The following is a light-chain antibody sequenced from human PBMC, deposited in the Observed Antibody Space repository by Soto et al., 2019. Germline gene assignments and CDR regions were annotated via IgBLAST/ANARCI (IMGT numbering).Light chain of an antibody. CDR2: GAS. CDR1: QSVSSN. Sequence: EIVMTQSPATLSVSPGERATLSCRASQSVSSNLAWYQQKPGQAPRILIYGASTSATGIQSSFSGSGSGTEFTLTISSPQSEDFAVYYCQQYNNWPPWTFGQGTKVEIK. J-gene: IGKJ1*01. V-gene: IGKV3-15*01. CDR3: QQYNNWPPWT.